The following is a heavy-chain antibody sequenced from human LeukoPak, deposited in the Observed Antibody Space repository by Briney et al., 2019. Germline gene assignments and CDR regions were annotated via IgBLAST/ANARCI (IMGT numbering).Heavy chain of an antibody. CDR3: ARGSCSGGSCYFSGVWFDP. CDR1: GGSISSGGYY. CDR2: IYYSGST. Sequence: SQTLSLTCTVSGGSISSGGYYWSWIRQHPGKGLEWIGYIYYSGSTYYNPSLKSRVTISVDTSKNQFSLKLSSVTAADTAAYYCARGSCSGGSCYFSGVWFDPWGQGTLVTVSS. J-gene: IGHJ5*02. V-gene: IGHV4-31*03. D-gene: IGHD2-15*01.